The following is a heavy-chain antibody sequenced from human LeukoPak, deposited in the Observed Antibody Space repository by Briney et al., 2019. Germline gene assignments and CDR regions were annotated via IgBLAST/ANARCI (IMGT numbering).Heavy chain of an antibody. Sequence: GGSLRLSCAASGFTFSSYSMNWVRQAPGKGLEWVSSISSSSSYIYYADSVKGRFTISGDNAKNSLYLQMNSLRAEDTAVYYCAKAAPIVLMVYASHFDYWGQGTLVTVSS. CDR2: ISSSSSYI. CDR3: AKAAPIVLMVYASHFDY. J-gene: IGHJ4*02. D-gene: IGHD2-8*01. CDR1: GFTFSSYS. V-gene: IGHV3-21*01.